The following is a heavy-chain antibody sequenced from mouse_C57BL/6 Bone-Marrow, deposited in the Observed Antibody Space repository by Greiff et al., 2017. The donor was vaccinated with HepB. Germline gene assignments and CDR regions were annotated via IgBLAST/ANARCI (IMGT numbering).Heavy chain of an antibody. V-gene: IGHV1-54*01. Sequence: QVQLQQSGAELVRPGTSVKVSCKASGYAFTNYLIEWVKQRPGQGLEWIGVINPGSGGTNYNGKFKGKATLTADKSSSTAYMQLSSLTSEDSAVYFCARDVRGWFAYWGQGTLVTVSA. CDR1: GYAFTNYL. CDR2: INPGSGGT. J-gene: IGHJ3*01. D-gene: IGHD2-14*01. CDR3: ARDVRGWFAY.